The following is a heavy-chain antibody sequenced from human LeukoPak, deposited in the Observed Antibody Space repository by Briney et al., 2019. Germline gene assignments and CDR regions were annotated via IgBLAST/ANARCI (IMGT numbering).Heavy chain of an antibody. CDR3: ARRATGTTYYYGMDV. J-gene: IGHJ6*02. Sequence: HGESLKISCKGSGYSFTSYWISWVRPMPGKGLEWMGRIDPSDSYTNYSPSFQGHVTISADKSISTAYLQWSSLKASDTAMYYCARRATGTTYYYGMDVWGQGTTVTVSS. D-gene: IGHD1-1*01. V-gene: IGHV5-10-1*01. CDR2: IDPSDSYT. CDR1: GYSFTSYW.